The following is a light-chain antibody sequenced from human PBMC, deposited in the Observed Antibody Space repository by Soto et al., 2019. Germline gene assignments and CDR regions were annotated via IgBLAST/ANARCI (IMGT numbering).Light chain of an antibody. J-gene: IGKJ1*01. Sequence: IQMTQSPSTLSASVGDRVTITCRASQSISDWLAWYQQKPGKAPKLLIFDASSLEGGVPSRFSGSGFGTEFTLTITSLQPGDSATYYCQQYNSYSPTFGQGTKV. CDR1: QSISDW. CDR3: QQYNSYSPT. V-gene: IGKV1-5*01. CDR2: DAS.